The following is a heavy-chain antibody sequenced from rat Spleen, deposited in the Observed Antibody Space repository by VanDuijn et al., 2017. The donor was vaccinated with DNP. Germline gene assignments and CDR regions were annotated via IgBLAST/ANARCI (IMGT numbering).Heavy chain of an antibody. V-gene: IGHV5-19*01. CDR1: GFSFTSYH. CDR2: ITSSGGGT. Sequence: VQLKESGPGLVQPSQTLSLTCTVSGFSFTSYHVHWVRQAPKKGLEWVASITSSGGGTSYRDSVKGRFTISRDNAKSTLYLQMDSLRSEDTATYYCARTTEGIVSWNWGQGVMVTVSS. J-gene: IGHJ2*01. D-gene: IGHD1-11*01. CDR3: ARTTEGIVSWN.